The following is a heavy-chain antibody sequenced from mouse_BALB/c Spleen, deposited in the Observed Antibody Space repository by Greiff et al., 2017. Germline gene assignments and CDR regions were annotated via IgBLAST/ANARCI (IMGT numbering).Heavy chain of an antibody. D-gene: IGHD2-1*01. J-gene: IGHJ2*01. V-gene: IGHV5-17*02. Sequence: DVHLVESGGGLVQPGGSRKLSCAASGFTFSSFGMHWVRQAPEKGLEWVAYISSVSSTIYYADTVKGRFTISRDNPKNTLFLQMTSLRSEDTAMYYCARSGGNYVFDYWGQGTTLTVSS. CDR2: ISSVSSTI. CDR3: ARSGGNYVFDY. CDR1: GFTFSSFG.